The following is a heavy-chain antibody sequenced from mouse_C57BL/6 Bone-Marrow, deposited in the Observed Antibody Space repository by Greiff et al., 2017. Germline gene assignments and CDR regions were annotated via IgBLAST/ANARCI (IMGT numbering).Heavy chain of an antibody. CDR3: ARAITTVVVPHFDV. J-gene: IGHJ1*03. V-gene: IGHV1-82*01. CDR2: IYPGDGDT. D-gene: IGHD1-1*01. CDR1: GYAFSSSW. Sequence: QVQLQQSGPELVKPGASVKISCKASGYAFSSSWMNWVKQRPGKGLEWIGRIYPGDGDTNSTGKFKGKATLTTDKSSGTAYLQLSSLTSEDSAIYFCARAITTVVVPHFDVWGTGTTVTVSA.